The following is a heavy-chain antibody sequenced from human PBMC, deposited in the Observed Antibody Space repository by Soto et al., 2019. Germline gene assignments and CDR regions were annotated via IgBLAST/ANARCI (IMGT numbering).Heavy chain of an antibody. Sequence: GASVKFCCKASGYTFTGYYMHWVRQAPGQGLEWMGWINPNSGGTNYAQKFQGWVTMTRDTSISTAYMELSRLRSDDTAVYYCARDLRRNSGSYFAYWGQGTLVTVSS. V-gene: IGHV1-2*04. CDR3: ARDLRRNSGSYFAY. J-gene: IGHJ4*02. CDR2: INPNSGGT. D-gene: IGHD1-26*01. CDR1: GYTFTGYY.